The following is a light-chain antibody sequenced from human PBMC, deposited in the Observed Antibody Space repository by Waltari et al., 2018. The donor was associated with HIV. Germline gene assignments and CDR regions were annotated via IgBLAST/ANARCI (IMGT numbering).Light chain of an antibody. CDR2: RNN. Sequence: QSVLPPPPSASVTPGQRVTIPCSGSSPNIVSNYVYWSQQLPGTAPKLLIYRNNQRPSGVPDRFSGSKSGTSASLAISGLRSEDEADYYCAAWDDSLSGHVVFGGGTKLTVL. CDR1: SPNIVSNY. V-gene: IGLV1-47*01. J-gene: IGLJ2*01. CDR3: AAWDDSLSGHVV.